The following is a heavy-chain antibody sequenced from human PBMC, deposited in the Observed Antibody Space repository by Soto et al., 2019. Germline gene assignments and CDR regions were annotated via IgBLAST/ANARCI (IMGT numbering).Heavy chain of an antibody. J-gene: IGHJ4*02. CDR2: IYHSGST. V-gene: IGHV4-30-2*01. CDR1: GGSISSGGYS. CDR3: ARGRRYYDKKSYYFDY. D-gene: IGHD3-22*01. Sequence: PSETLSLTCAVPGGSISSGGYSWSWIRQPPGKGLEWIGYIYHSGSTYYNPSLKSRVTISVDRSKNQFSLKLSSVTAADTAVHYCARGRRYYDKKSYYFDYWGQGTLVTVSS.